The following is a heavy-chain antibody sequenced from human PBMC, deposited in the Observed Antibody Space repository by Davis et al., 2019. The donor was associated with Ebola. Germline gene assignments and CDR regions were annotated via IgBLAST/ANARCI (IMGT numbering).Heavy chain of an antibody. Sequence: MPGGSLRLSCAVYGGSFSGYYWSWIRQPPGKGLEWIGEINHSGSTNYNPSLKSRVTISVDRSKNQFSLKLSSVTAADTAVYYCARDLFIYSNYGMGYYYGMDVWGQGTTVTVSS. CDR1: GGSFSGYY. CDR2: INHSGST. J-gene: IGHJ6*02. D-gene: IGHD4-11*01. CDR3: ARDLFIYSNYGMGYYYGMDV. V-gene: IGHV4-34*01.